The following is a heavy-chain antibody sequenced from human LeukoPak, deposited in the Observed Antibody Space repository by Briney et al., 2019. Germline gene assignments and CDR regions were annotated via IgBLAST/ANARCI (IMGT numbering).Heavy chain of an antibody. Sequence: PSETLSLTCTVSGGSVSSGSYYWSWIRQPPGKGLEWIGYIYYSGSTNYNPSLKSRVTISIDTSKNQFSLKLSSVTAADTAVYYCARDRVRGNANPYFDYWGQGTLVTVSS. J-gene: IGHJ4*02. CDR3: ARDRVRGNANPYFDY. V-gene: IGHV4-61*01. D-gene: IGHD1-1*01. CDR1: GGSVSSGSYY. CDR2: IYYSGST.